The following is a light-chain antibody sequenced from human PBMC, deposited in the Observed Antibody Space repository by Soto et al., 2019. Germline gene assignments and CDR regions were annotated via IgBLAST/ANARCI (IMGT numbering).Light chain of an antibody. V-gene: IGKV3-20*01. CDR1: QTVTNDY. Sequence: EIVLTLSPCAVSLSPGERATLSCRARQTVTNDYLAWYQQKDGQASRLLIYDASTRAAGNPDRYRGSGSGPEYTLTIGRLEPEDFAVYSSPQYGFSPISSGQRTRLEIK. CDR3: PQYGFSPIS. CDR2: DAS. J-gene: IGKJ5*01.